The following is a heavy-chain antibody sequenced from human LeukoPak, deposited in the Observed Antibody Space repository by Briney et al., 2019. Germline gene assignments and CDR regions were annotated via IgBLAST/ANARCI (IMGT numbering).Heavy chain of an antibody. J-gene: IGHJ4*02. D-gene: IGHD6-19*01. CDR1: GGSISSSSYY. V-gene: IGHV4-39*01. Sequence: PSGTLSLTCTVSGGSISSSSYYWGWIRQPPGKGLEWIGSIYYSGSTYYNPSLKSRVTISVDTSKNQFSLKLSSVTAADTAVYYCECSGRTYWGQGTLVTVSS. CDR3: ECSGRTY. CDR2: IYYSGST.